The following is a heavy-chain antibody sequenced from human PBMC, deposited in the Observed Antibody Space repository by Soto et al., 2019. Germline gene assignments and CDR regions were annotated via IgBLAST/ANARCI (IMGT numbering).Heavy chain of an antibody. J-gene: IGHJ5*02. V-gene: IGHV4-4*07. Sequence: TLSLTCTVSGGSISSYYWSWIRQPAGKELEWIGRIYTSGSTNYNPSLKSRVTMSVDTSKNQFSLKLSSVTAADTAVYYCARNMVRRLNNWFVPGGPGTLVAVSS. CDR2: IYTSGST. CDR1: GGSISSYY. CDR3: ARNMVRRLNNWFVP. D-gene: IGHD5-18*01.